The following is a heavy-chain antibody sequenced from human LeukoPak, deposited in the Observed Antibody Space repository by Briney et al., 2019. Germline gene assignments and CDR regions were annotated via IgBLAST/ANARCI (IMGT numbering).Heavy chain of an antibody. CDR2: IWYDGSNK. Sequence: GRSLRLSCAASGFTFSSYGMHWVRQAPGKGLVWVAVIWYDGSNKYYADSVKGRFTISRDNSKNTLYLQMNSLRAEDTAVYYYARTSEEEQWLPRDGGRGTRVTVTS. CDR3: ARTSEEEQWLPRD. CDR1: GFTFSSYG. V-gene: IGHV3-33*01. D-gene: IGHD6-19*01. J-gene: IGHJ4*02.